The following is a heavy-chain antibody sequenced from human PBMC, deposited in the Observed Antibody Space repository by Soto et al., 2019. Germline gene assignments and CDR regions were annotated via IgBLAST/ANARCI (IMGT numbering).Heavy chain of an antibody. CDR2: INSDGSST. Sequence: VGSLRLSCAASGFTFSSYWMHWVRQAPGKGLVWVSRINSDGSSTSYADSVKGRFTISRDNAKNTLYLQMNSLRAEDTAVYYCARAFPDYYDSSGYYPFDYWGQRTLVTVSS. D-gene: IGHD3-22*01. V-gene: IGHV3-74*01. J-gene: IGHJ4*02. CDR1: GFTFSSYW. CDR3: ARAFPDYYDSSGYYPFDY.